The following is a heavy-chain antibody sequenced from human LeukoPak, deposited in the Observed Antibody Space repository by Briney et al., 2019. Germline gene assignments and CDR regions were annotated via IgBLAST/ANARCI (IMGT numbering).Heavy chain of an antibody. CDR2: IHYSEST. CDR3: ASRSGSFSDALDI. J-gene: IGHJ3*02. D-gene: IGHD3-10*01. CDR1: RGSMSTYY. V-gene: IGHV4-59*08. Sequence: SETLSLTCTVSRGSMSTYYWSWIRQPPGKGLEWIGYIHYSESTKYNPSLKSRVTMSVDTSKNQFSLKLSSVTAADTAVYYCASRSGSFSDALDIWGQGTLVTVSS.